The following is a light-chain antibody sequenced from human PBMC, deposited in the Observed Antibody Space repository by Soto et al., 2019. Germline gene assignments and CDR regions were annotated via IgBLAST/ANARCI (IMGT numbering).Light chain of an antibody. CDR1: SSNIGTIYD. CDR3: QSYDSSLRGDV. V-gene: IGLV1-40*01. Sequence: QSVLTQPPSVSGAPGQRVTISCTGSSSNIGTIYDVHWYQQLPGTAPKLLIYDNSNRPSGVPDRFSGSKSGTSASLAITGLQAEDEADYYCQSYDSSLRGDVFGTGTMVTV. J-gene: IGLJ1*01. CDR2: DNS.